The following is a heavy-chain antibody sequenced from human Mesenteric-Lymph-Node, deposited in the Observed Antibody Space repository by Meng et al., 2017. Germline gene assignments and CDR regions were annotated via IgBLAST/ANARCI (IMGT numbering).Heavy chain of an antibody. CDR2: INHSGST. CDR1: GGSFSGYY. V-gene: IGHV4-34*01. J-gene: IGHJ5*02. D-gene: IGHD3-10*01. CDR3: ARNYFGSGNNARWFDP. Sequence: SETLSLTCAVYGGSFSGYYWSWIRQPPGKGLEWIGEINHSGSTNYNPSLKSRVTISVDTSKNQFSLKLGSVTAADTAVYFCARNYFGSGNNARWFDPWGQGTLVTVSS.